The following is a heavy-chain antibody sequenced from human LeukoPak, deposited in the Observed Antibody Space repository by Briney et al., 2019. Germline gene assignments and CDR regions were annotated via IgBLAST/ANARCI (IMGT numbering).Heavy chain of an antibody. CDR2: ISGSGGST. J-gene: IGHJ4*02. D-gene: IGHD1-26*01. CDR1: GFTFSSYA. V-gene: IGHV3-23*01. CDR3: TRHVGATFDTHDY. Sequence: GGSLRLSCAASGFTFSSYAMSWVRQAPGKGLEWVSAISGSGGSTYYADSVKGRFTISRDDSRNTAYLQMNSLKTEDTAVYYCTRHVGATFDTHDYWGQGTLVTVSS.